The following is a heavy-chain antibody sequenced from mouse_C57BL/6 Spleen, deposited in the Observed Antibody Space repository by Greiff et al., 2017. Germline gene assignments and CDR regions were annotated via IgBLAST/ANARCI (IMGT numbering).Heavy chain of an antibody. CDR2: IYPRSGNT. Sequence: QVQLKQSGAELARPGASVKLSCKASGYTFTSYGISWVKQRTGQGLEWIGEIYPRSGNTYYNEKFKGKATLTADKSSSTAYMELRSLTSEDSAVYFCARRITTVPLAYWGQGTLVTVSA. V-gene: IGHV1-81*01. CDR3: ARRITTVPLAY. J-gene: IGHJ3*01. D-gene: IGHD1-1*01. CDR1: GYTFTSYG.